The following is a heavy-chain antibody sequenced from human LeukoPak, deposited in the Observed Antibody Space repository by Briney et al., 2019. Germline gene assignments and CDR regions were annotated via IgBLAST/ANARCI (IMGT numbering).Heavy chain of an antibody. J-gene: IGHJ4*02. CDR2: ISGSGGST. Sequence: GGSLRLSCAASGFTFSSYAMSWVRQAPGKGLEWVSAISGSGGSTYYADSVKGRFTISRDNSKNTLYLQMSSLRAEDTAVYYCAKYISGYDGFDYWGQGTLVTVSS. CDR1: GFTFSSYA. D-gene: IGHD5-12*01. V-gene: IGHV3-23*01. CDR3: AKYISGYDGFDY.